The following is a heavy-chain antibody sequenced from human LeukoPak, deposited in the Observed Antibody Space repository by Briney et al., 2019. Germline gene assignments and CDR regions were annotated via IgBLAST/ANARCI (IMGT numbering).Heavy chain of an antibody. V-gene: IGHV3-7*01. CDR3: ARIRGYCSSTSCLDSPRPAYYYYYYGMDV. D-gene: IGHD2-2*01. Sequence: PGGSLRLSCAASGFTFSSYWMSWVRQAPGKGLEWVANIKQDGSEKYYVDSVKGRFNISRDNAKNSLYLQMNSLRAEDTAVYYCARIRGYCSSTSCLDSPRPAYYYYYYGMDVWGQGTTVTVSS. CDR2: IKQDGSEK. CDR1: GFTFSSYW. J-gene: IGHJ6*02.